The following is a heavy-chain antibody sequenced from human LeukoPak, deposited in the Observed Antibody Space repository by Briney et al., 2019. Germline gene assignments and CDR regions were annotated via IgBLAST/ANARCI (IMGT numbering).Heavy chain of an antibody. Sequence: GESLKISCKGSGYSFTSFWIGWVRQMPGKGLEWMGIIYPDDSITRYSPSFHGQVTISADKSINTAYLQWSSLKASDTAMYYCARTFGESPNRNYFYGMDVWGQGTTVTVSS. CDR1: GYSFTSFW. V-gene: IGHV5-51*01. CDR3: ARTFGESPNRNYFYGMDV. CDR2: IYPDDSIT. J-gene: IGHJ6*02. D-gene: IGHD3-10*01.